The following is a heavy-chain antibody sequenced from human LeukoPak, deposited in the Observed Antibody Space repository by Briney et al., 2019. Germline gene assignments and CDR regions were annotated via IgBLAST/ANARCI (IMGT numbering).Heavy chain of an antibody. J-gene: IGHJ4*02. CDR1: AFSLSVYN. CDR2: ISYTGTYI. V-gene: IGHV3-21*04. Sequence: GGSLRLSCAASAFSLSVYNMNWVRQAPGKGLEWVSSISYTGTYIYYADSVKGRFTISRDNAQTSLYLQMNNLRAEDTAIYYCVRDRGTYRPIDYWGQGTLVTVSS. D-gene: IGHD1-26*01. CDR3: VRDRGTYRPIDY.